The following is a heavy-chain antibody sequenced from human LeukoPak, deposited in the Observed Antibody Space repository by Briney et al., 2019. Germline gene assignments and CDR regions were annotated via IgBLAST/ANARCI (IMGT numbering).Heavy chain of an antibody. CDR3: AKDIDYDFWSGYAFDY. CDR1: GFTFSSYS. D-gene: IGHD3-3*01. J-gene: IGHJ4*02. Sequence: PGGSLRLSCAASGFTFSSYSMNWVRQAPGKGLEWVSSISSSSSYIYYADSVKGRFTISRDNAKNSLYLQMNSLRAEDMALYYCAKDIDYDFWSGYAFDYWGQGTLVTVSS. CDR2: ISSSSSYI. V-gene: IGHV3-21*04.